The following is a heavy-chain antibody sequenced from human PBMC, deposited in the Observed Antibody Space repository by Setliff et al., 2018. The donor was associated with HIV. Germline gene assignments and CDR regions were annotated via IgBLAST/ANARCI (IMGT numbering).Heavy chain of an antibody. D-gene: IGHD3-10*01. Sequence: SETLTLTCTISGGSFGDYHWSWIRQPAGRGLEWIGRIFRSGTTDYKFSLKSRVTISIDTSRNQFSLRLTSVTAEDTAVYYCARDRHYSGLGSYGPWGPGTLVTVSS. CDR2: IFRSGTT. J-gene: IGHJ5*02. CDR1: GGSFGDYH. V-gene: IGHV4-4*07. CDR3: ARDRHYSGLGSYGP.